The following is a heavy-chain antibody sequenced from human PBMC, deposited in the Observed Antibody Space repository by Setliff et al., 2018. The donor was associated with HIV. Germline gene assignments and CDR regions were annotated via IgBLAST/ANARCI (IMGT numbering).Heavy chain of an antibody. CDR2: IKSKTDGGTT. D-gene: IGHD6-19*01. Sequence: GGSLRLSCAASGFTFSNAWMNWVRQAPGKGPEWVGRIKSKTDGGTTDYAAPVKGRFSISREDSENTLYLQMNSLKTEDTAVYYCTTAGSGWYLGYWGQGTLVTVSS. V-gene: IGHV3-15*01. J-gene: IGHJ4*02. CDR1: GFTFSNAW. CDR3: TTAGSGWYLGY.